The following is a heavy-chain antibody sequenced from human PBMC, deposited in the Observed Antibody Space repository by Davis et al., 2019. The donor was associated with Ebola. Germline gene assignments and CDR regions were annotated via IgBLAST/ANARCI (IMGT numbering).Heavy chain of an antibody. Sequence: GESLKISCKGSGYSFSNYWIGWVRRMPGKGLEWMGIFYPGDSDSRYSPSFQGRVTFSGDKSISTAYLQWNSLKASDTAMYYCARESDYSGSRSNLFAFWGQGTLVTVSS. CDR1: GYSFSNYW. CDR2: FYPGDSDS. CDR3: ARESDYSGSRSNLFAF. D-gene: IGHD3-10*01. J-gene: IGHJ4*02. V-gene: IGHV5-51*01.